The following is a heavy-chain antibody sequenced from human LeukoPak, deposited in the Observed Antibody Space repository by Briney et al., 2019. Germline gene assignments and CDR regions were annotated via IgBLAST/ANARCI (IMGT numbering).Heavy chain of an antibody. V-gene: IGHV1-8*02. J-gene: IGHJ4*02. Sequence: GASVKVSCKASGYTFTGYYMHWVRQAPGQGLEWMGWMNPNSGDTGYAQKFQGRVTMTRNTSISTAYMELSSLRSEDTAVYYCARDLYGALDYWGQGTLVTVSS. D-gene: IGHD4-17*01. CDR2: MNPNSGDT. CDR3: ARDLYGALDY. CDR1: GYTFTGYY.